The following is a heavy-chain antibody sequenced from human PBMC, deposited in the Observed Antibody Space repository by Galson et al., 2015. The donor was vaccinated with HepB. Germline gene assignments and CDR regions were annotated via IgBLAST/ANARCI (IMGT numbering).Heavy chain of an antibody. CDR2: ISYDGTNQ. CDR3: ARGQWLRYPDDY. Sequence: SLRLSCAASGFTFSNYAMHWVRQAPGKGLEWVAVISYDGTNQYYADSVKGRFTISRDNSKNTVYLQMNSLTIEDTAVYFCARGQWLRYPDDYWGQGTLVTVSS. CDR1: GFTFSNYA. V-gene: IGHV3-30-3*01. D-gene: IGHD5-12*01. J-gene: IGHJ4*02.